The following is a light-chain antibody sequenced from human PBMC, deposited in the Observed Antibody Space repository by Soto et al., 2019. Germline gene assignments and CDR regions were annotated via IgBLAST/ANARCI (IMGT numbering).Light chain of an antibody. CDR2: AAS. CDR1: QSISSY. Sequence: IQKTQSPSSLSASVGARVTITXXASQSISSYLNWYQQKPGKAPKLLIYAASSLQSGVPSRFSGSGSGTDFNLTISSLQPEDFATYYCQQSYSTPITFGQGERTEI. V-gene: IGKV1-39*01. CDR3: QQSYSTPIT. J-gene: IGKJ5*01.